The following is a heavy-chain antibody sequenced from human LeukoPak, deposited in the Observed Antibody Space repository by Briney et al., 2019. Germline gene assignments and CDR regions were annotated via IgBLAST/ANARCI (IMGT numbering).Heavy chain of an antibody. J-gene: IGHJ4*02. CDR3: AKDPSGWVITPDY. V-gene: IGHV3-23*01. CDR1: GFTFSSYA. CDR2: ISGSGGST. Sequence: XGSLRLSCAASGFTFSSYAMSWVRQAPGKGLEWVSAISGSGGSTYYADSVKGRFTISRDNSKNTLYLQMNSLRAEDTAVYYCAKDPSGWVITPDYWGQGTLVTVSS. D-gene: IGHD3-22*01.